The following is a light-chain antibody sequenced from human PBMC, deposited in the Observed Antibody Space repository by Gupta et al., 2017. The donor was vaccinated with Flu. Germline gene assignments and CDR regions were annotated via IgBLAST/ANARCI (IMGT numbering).Light chain of an antibody. V-gene: IGKV3-20*01. CDR2: GAS. J-gene: IGKJ1*01. CDR3: QDYGSSPWT. Sequence: EIVLTTSPGTLSLSPGERATLSCRASQSVSSSHLAWYQQKPGQAPMLLIYGASSRFPGIPDRFSGSGSGTDFILTISRLEPEDFAVYYCQDYGSSPWTFGQGTKVEIK. CDR1: QSVSSSH.